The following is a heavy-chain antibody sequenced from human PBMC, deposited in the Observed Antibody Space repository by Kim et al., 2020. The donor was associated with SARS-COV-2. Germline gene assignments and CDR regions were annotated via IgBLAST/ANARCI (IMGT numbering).Heavy chain of an antibody. D-gene: IGHD6-13*01. Sequence: YADSVKGRFTISRNNSKNTLYPQMNSLRAEDTAVYYCAGSIAAAGTGFDYWGQGTLVTVSS. J-gene: IGHJ4*02. V-gene: IGHV3-33*01. CDR3: AGSIAAAGTGFDY.